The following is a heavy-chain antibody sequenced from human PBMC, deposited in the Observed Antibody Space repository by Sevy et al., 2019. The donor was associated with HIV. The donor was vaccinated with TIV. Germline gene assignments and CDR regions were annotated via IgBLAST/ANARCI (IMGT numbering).Heavy chain of an antibody. CDR3: AKRGLSYGHSYFGH. V-gene: IGHV3-23*01. CDR2: ISGSGNSA. CDR1: GFTFSISA. Sequence: GGSLRLSCAASGFTFSISAMTWVRQAPGKGLEWVSVISGSGNSAYYADSVKGRFTISRDNSKNTLSLQMNSLRAEDTAVYYCAKRGLSYGHSYFGHWGQGTLVSASS. J-gene: IGHJ4*02. D-gene: IGHD5-18*01.